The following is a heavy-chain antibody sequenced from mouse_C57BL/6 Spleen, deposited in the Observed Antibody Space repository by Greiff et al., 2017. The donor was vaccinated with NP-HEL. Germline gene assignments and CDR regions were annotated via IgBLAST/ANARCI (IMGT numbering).Heavy chain of an antibody. CDR3: ARGDDYDGYFDY. D-gene: IGHD2-4*01. J-gene: IGHJ2*01. V-gene: IGHV1-18*01. CDR1: GYTFTDYN. Sequence: EVQGVESGPELVKPGASVKTPCKASGYTFTDYNMDWVKQSHGKSLEWIGDINPNNGGTIYNQKFKGKATLTVDKSSSTAYMELRSLTSEDTAVYYCARGDDYDGYFDYWGQGTTLTVSS. CDR2: INPNNGGT.